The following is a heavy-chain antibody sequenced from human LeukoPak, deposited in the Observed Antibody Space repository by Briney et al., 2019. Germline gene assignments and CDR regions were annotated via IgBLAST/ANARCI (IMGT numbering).Heavy chain of an antibody. J-gene: IGHJ3*02. CDR2: ISYDGSNK. CDR3: ARGSSGSYSHAFDI. Sequence: GRSLRLSCAASGFTFSSYAMHWVRQAPGKGLEWVAVISYDGSNKYHADSVKGRFTISRDNSKNTLYLQMNSLRAEDTAVYYCARGSSGSYSHAFDIWGQGTMVTVSS. V-gene: IGHV3-30-3*01. D-gene: IGHD1-26*01. CDR1: GFTFSSYA.